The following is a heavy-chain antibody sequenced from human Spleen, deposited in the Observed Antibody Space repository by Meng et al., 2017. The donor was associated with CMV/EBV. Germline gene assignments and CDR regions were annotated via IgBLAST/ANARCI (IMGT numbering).Heavy chain of an antibody. CDR3: ARDGGVGATLYYFDY. V-gene: IGHV3-30*02. J-gene: IGHJ4*02. Sequence: QVELVESGGGVVQPGGSLRLSCAASGFTFSSYGMHWVRQAPGKGLEWVAFIRYDGSNKYYADSVKGRFTISRDNSKNTLYLQMNSLRAEDTAVYYCARDGGVGATLYYFDYWGQGTLVTVSS. CDR1: GFTFSSYG. CDR2: IRYDGSNK. D-gene: IGHD1-26*01.